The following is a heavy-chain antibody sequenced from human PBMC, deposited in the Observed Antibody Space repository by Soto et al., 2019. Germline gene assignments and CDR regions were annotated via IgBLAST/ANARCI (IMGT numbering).Heavy chain of an antibody. CDR3: VGSSGWIYDH. Sequence: EVLLVQSGGALVQPGGSLRLSCAVSGFSLNTHWMTWVRQAPGKGLEWVASVNQAGSEKLYVGSVQGRFTISKDDTENSVYLQMNSLRVDDTATYYCVGSSGWIYDHWGQGTLVTVSS. CDR2: VNQAGSEK. CDR1: GFSLNTHW. V-gene: IGHV3-7*03. J-gene: IGHJ4*02. D-gene: IGHD6-19*01.